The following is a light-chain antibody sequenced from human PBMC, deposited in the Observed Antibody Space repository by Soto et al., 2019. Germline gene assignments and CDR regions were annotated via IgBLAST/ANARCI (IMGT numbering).Light chain of an antibody. CDR2: GAT. Sequence: DIQMTQSPSSVSASVGDRVTITCRASQDVGSWLAWYQKKPGKAPKVLIFGATSLQSGVPSRFSGSGSGTEFTLTISSLQPEDFATYFCQQASSFPLTFGGGTKVEIK. V-gene: IGKV1-12*01. CDR1: QDVGSW. CDR3: QQASSFPLT. J-gene: IGKJ4*01.